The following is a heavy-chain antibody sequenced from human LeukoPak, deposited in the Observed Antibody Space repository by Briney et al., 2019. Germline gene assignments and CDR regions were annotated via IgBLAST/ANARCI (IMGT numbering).Heavy chain of an antibody. D-gene: IGHD3-22*01. V-gene: IGHV5-51*01. J-gene: IGHJ4*02. CDR1: GYSFTSYW. CDR2: IYPGDSDT. CDR3: ARVPYYYDSSGYYPDY. Sequence: GESLKISCKGSGYSFTSYWIGWVRQMPGKGLEWMGIIYPGDSDTRYSPSFQGQVTISADKSISTAYLQWSSLKASDTAMYYCARVPYYYDSSGYYPDYWGQETLVTVSS.